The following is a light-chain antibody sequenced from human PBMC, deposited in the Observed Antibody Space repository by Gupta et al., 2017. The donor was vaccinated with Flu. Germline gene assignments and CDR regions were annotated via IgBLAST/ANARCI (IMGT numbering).Light chain of an antibody. CDR3: LHYYSPPRT. CDR2: ATS. J-gene: IGKJ1*01. V-gene: IGKV1-17*01. Sequence: PPSPSASAGDRITITCLASEGIRNDIGCYQQKDERAPEGPLYATSTLNCGVASRFSGSGTGTDSTLTITGLHPEHYANDYSLHYYSPPRTFGQGTKLEIK. CDR1: EGIRND.